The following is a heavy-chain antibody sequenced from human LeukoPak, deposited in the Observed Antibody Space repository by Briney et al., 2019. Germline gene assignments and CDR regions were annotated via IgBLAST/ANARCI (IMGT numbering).Heavy chain of an antibody. CDR3: ARDPYDYYDSSGSFDY. CDR2: IKQDGSEK. J-gene: IGHJ4*02. Sequence: GGSLRLSCAASGFTFSSYWMSWVCQAPGKGLEWVANIKQDGSEKYYVDSVKGRFTISRDNAKNSLYLQMNSLRAEDTAVYYCARDPYDYYDSSGSFDYWGQGTLVAVSS. V-gene: IGHV3-7*01. CDR1: GFTFSSYW. D-gene: IGHD3-22*01.